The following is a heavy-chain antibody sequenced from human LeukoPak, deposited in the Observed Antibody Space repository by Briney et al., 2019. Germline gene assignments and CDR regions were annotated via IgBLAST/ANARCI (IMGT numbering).Heavy chain of an antibody. Sequence: SETLSLTCTVSGGSISGSYWSWIRQPPGKGLEWIAYMHNSGSTNYNPSLKSRVTISIDTSKNQFSLKLSSLTAAHTSIYYCERCIVSYGDYGYWGQGILVTVSS. CDR3: ERCIVSYGDYGY. CDR2: MHNSGST. CDR1: GGSISGSY. V-gene: IGHV4-59*01. J-gene: IGHJ4*02. D-gene: IGHD4-17*01.